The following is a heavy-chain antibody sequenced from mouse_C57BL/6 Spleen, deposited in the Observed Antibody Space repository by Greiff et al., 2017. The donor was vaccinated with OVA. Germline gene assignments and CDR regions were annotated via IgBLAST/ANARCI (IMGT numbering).Heavy chain of an antibody. D-gene: IGHD1-1*01. J-gene: IGHJ2*01. V-gene: IGHV1-80*01. CDR2: IYPGDGDT. Sequence: VQLQQSGAELVKPGASVKISCKASGYAFSSYWMNWVKQRPGKGLEWIGQIYPGDGDTNYNGKFKGKATLTADKSSSTAYMQLSSLTSEDSAVYFCARGVSYYYGSSLDYWGQGTTLTVSS. CDR1: GYAFSSYW. CDR3: ARGVSYYYGSSLDY.